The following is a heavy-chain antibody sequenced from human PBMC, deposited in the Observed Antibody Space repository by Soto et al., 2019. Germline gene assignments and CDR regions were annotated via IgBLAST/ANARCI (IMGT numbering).Heavy chain of an antibody. CDR2: IKEDGSEK. D-gene: IGHD5-12*01. CDR1: GFTFSSYW. CDR3: ADSGSYTDV. J-gene: IGHJ6*03. V-gene: IGHV3-7*01. Sequence: EVQLVESGGGLVQPGGSLRLSCAASGFTFSSYWMTWVRQAPGKGLEWGANIKEDGSEKYYVDSVKGRFTISRDNAKNSVYLQMNSLRAEDTAVYYCADSGSYTDVWGKGTTVTVSS.